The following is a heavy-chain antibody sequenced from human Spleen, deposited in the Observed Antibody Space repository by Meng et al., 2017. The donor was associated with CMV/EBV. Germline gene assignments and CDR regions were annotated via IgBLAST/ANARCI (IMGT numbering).Heavy chain of an antibody. CDR2: ISGSGGTT. J-gene: IGHJ4*02. D-gene: IGHD2-2*01. CDR3: AKDRYCSSTTCPGSY. Sequence: GGSLRLSCVASGFTFSRYAMNWVRQAPGKGLEWVATISGSGGTTYNADSVKGRFTISRDNSKNTLYVQMNSLEAEDTAVYYCAKDRYCSSTTCPGSYWGQGTLVTVSS. CDR1: GFTFSRYA. V-gene: IGHV3-23*01.